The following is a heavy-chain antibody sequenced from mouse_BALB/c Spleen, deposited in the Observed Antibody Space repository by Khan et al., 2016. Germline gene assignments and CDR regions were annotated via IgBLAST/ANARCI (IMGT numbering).Heavy chain of an antibody. CDR1: GYSITSDYA. D-gene: IGHD1-1*01. CDR2: ISYSGST. Sequence: EVQLQESGPGLVKPSQSLSLTCTVTGYSITSDYAWNWIRQFPGNKLEWMGYISYSGSTSYNPSLKSRISITRDTSKNQFFLQLNSVTTEDTATYYCARSYGSSSFVYWGQGTLVTVSA. J-gene: IGHJ3*01. V-gene: IGHV3-2*02. CDR3: ARSYGSSSFVY.